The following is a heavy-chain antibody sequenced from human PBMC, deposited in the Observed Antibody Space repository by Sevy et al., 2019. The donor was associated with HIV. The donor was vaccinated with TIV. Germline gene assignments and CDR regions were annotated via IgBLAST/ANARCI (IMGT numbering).Heavy chain of an antibody. CDR2: ISYDGSNK. CDR1: GFTFSSYA. D-gene: IGHD1-7*01. J-gene: IGHJ3*02. CDR3: ARDGIPRDRNYGGTFDI. Sequence: GGSLRLSCAASGFTFSSYAMHWVRQAPGKGLEWVAVISYDGSNKYYADSVKGRFTISRDNSKNRLDLQMNSLRGEDTAGYYCARDGIPRDRNYGGTFDIWGQGTMVTVSS. V-gene: IGHV3-30*04.